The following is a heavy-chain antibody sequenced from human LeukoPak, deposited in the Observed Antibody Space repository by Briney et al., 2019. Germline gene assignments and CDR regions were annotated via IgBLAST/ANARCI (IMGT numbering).Heavy chain of an antibody. CDR2: ISGSGGST. CDR3: AKSSSSHYYYYYYMDV. D-gene: IGHD6-6*01. CDR1: GFTFSSYA. V-gene: IGHV3-23*01. Sequence: GGSLRLSCAASGFTFSSYAMSWVRQAPGKGLEWVSAISGSGGSTYYADSVKGRFTISRDNSKNTLYLQMNGLRAEDTAVYYCAKSSSSHYYYYYYMDVWGKGTTVTVSS. J-gene: IGHJ6*03.